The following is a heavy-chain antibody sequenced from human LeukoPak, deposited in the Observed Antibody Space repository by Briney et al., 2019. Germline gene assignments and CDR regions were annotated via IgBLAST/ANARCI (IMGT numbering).Heavy chain of an antibody. CDR3: ARGGVEVRTWGNWFDP. J-gene: IGHJ5*02. V-gene: IGHV1-46*01. CDR1: GYTFTSYY. Sequence: ASVKVSCKASGYTFTSYYMHWVRQPPGQGLEWMGIVNPSGGSTYYAQNFQGRVTMTRDTSTSTVYMELSSVRSEDTAVYYCARGGVEVRTWGNWFDPWGQGTLVTVSS. D-gene: IGHD7-27*01. CDR2: VNPSGGST.